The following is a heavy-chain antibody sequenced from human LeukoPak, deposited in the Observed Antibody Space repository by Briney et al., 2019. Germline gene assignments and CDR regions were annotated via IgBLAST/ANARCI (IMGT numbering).Heavy chain of an antibody. D-gene: IGHD4-23*01. J-gene: IGHJ3*01. CDR3: ARLRNVGGNPHPFNV. CDR1: GFNFIDYT. Sequence: GGSLRLSCAASGFNFIDYTMNWVRRAPGKGLEWVSSITSTGRYIFYADSLKGRFTISRDNAKKSPYLQMNSLRAEDTAVYYCARLRNVGGNPHPFNVWGQGTTVTVSS. V-gene: IGHV3-21*01. CDR2: ITSTGRYI.